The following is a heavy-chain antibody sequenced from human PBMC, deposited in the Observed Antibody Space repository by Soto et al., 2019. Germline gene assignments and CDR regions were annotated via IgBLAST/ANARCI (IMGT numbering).Heavy chain of an antibody. V-gene: IGHV1-69*08. D-gene: IGHD1-1*01. CDR3: AKDRGRGDDNYYYDMDV. CDR2: IIPVLGIT. J-gene: IGHJ6*02. Sequence: QVQLVQSGAEVKKPGSSVKVSCKASGGTFSSHTINWVRQAPGQGLEWMGRIIPVLGITNYAQRFQGRVTIIADKFTTTVYMELSSLESAATSEYACAKDRGRGDDNYYYDMDVWGQGTTVTVSS. CDR1: GGTFSSHT.